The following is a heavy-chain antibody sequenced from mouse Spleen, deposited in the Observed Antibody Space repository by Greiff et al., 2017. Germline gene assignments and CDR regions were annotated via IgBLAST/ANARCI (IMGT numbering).Heavy chain of an antibody. CDR2: ISSGGGST. CDR1: GFTFSSYY. V-gene: IGHV5-12-1*01. J-gene: IGHJ3*01. D-gene: IGHD2-4*01. Sequence: EVQLVESGGGLVKLGGSLKLSCAASGFTFSSYYMSWVRQTPEKRLEWVATISSGGGSTYYPDSVKGRFTISRDNAKNTLYLQMSSLNSEDTAVYYCARNPYDYDSWFAYWGQGTLVTVSA. CDR3: ARNPYDYDSWFAY.